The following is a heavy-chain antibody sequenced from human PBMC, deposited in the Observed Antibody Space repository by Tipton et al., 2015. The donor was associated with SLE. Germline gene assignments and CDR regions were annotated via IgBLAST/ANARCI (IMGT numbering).Heavy chain of an antibody. J-gene: IGHJ4*02. CDR3: ARGGITMFGLVTSDY. CDR1: GFTFNYFW. V-gene: IGHV4-38-2*01. CDR2: FAHSGST. Sequence: LRLSCAASGFTFNYFWMHWVRQGPGKGLEWIGSFAHSGSTFYNPSLKSRVSISASTSKNEFSLTLTSVTVADTAVYFCARGGITMFGLVTSDYWGQGAMVTVSS. D-gene: IGHD3-3*01.